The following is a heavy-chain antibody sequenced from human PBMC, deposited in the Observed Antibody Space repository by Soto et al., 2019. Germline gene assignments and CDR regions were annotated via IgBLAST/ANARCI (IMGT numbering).Heavy chain of an antibody. CDR3: ARAQDGYRPGGNWFDP. D-gene: IGHD5-12*01. CDR1: GGSISSGGYY. J-gene: IGHJ5*02. Sequence: TLSLTCTVSGGSISSGGYYWSWIRQHPGKGLEWIGYIYYSGSTYYNPSLKSRVTISVDTSKNQFSLQLSSVTAADTAVYYCARAQDGYRPGGNWFDPWGQGTLVTVSS. V-gene: IGHV4-31*03. CDR2: IYYSGST.